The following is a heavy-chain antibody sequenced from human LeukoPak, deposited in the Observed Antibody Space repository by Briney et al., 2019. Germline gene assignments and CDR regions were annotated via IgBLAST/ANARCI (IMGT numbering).Heavy chain of an antibody. CDR2: FDPEDGET. D-gene: IGHD3-10*01. J-gene: IGHJ3*02. CDR1: GYTLTELS. Sequence: ASVKVSCKVSGYTLTELSMHWVRQAPGKGLEWMGGFDPEDGETVYAQKFQGRVTMTEDTSTDTAYMELSSLRSEDTAVYYCATKVVGRFGGDAFDIWGQGTMVTVSS. CDR3: ATKVVGRFGGDAFDI. V-gene: IGHV1-24*01.